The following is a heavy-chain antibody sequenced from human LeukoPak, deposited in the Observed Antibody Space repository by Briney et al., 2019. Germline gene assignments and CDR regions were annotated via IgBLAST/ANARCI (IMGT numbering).Heavy chain of an antibody. CDR3: ASRPADSTWYGVFDY. D-gene: IGHD6-13*01. CDR2: VFYPGST. J-gene: IGHJ4*02. CDR1: GGSINSHH. V-gene: IGHV4-59*11. Sequence: SETLSLTCTVSGGSINSHHWSWIRQPPGKGLEWIGYVFYPGSTNYNPSLKSRVTMSLDTSRDQFSLRLTSVTAADTAIYYCASRPADSTWYGVFDYWSQGTLVTVSS.